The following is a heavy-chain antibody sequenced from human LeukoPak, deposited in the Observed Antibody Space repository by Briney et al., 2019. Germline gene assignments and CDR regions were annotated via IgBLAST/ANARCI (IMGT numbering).Heavy chain of an antibody. Sequence: GGSLRLSCAASGFTLSDHYMDWVRQAPGKGLEWVGRSRSKANGYTTEYAASVKGRFTFSRDDSKNSLYLQMNSLKTEDTAVYYCVRYLYSNGWYGDYWGQGTLVTVSS. CDR3: VRYLYSNGWYGDY. J-gene: IGHJ4*02. V-gene: IGHV3-72*01. CDR2: SRSKANGYTT. CDR1: GFTLSDHY. D-gene: IGHD6-19*01.